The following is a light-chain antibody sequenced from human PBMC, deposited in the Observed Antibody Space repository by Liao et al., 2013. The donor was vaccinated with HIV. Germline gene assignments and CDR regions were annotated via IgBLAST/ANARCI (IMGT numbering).Light chain of an antibody. J-gene: IGLJ3*02. Sequence: SYELTQPPSVSVAPGQTARITCGGNIGSQSVHWYQRRPGQAPVLVIYYDSARPSGIPERFSGSNSGNTATLTISRVEAGDEADYYCQVWDSSSDHRVFGGGTKLTVL. CDR1: IGSQS. CDR2: YDS. V-gene: IGLV3-21*04. CDR3: QVWDSSSDHRV.